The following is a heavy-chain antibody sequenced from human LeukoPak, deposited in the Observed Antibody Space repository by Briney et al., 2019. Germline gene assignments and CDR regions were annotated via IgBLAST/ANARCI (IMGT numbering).Heavy chain of an antibody. CDR3: ARGQSVAATTGYWFDP. Sequence: SQTLSLTCAISGDSVSSNSAAWNWIRQSPSRGLEWLGRTYFRSKWYNDYAVSVKSRITINPDTSKSQFSLQMNSVTPEDTAVYHCARGQSVAATTGYWFDPWGQGTLVTVSS. CDR2: TYFRSKWYN. D-gene: IGHD2-15*01. CDR1: GDSVSSNSAA. V-gene: IGHV6-1*01. J-gene: IGHJ5*02.